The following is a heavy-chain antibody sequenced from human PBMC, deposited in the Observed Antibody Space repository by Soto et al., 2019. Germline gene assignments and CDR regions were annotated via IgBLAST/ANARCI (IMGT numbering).Heavy chain of an antibody. CDR2: ISSNGGST. CDR3: ARGRPFDI. J-gene: IGHJ3*02. V-gene: IGHV3-64*01. Sequence: GGSLSLSCADSGFTFSRYAMYWVRQAPGKGLEYVSAISSNGGSTYYANSVKGRFTISRDNSKNTLYLQMGSLRAEDMDVYYCARGRPFDIWGQGTMVTVSS. CDR1: GFTFSRYA.